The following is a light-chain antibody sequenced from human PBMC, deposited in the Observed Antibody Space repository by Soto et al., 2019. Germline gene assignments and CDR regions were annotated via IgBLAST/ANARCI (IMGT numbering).Light chain of an antibody. CDR3: PHDAHNSPIT. V-gene: IGKV3-20*01. J-gene: IGKJ5*01. Sequence: EVMLKHSLGTVSLTKRERATLSCRASQSVSSRLAWYQQRPGQAPRLLISGASSRATGIPDRFSGSGSGTDFTLTISRLEPEDFALYYCPHDAHNSPITFAQGRRLAVK. CDR2: GAS. CDR1: QSVSSR.